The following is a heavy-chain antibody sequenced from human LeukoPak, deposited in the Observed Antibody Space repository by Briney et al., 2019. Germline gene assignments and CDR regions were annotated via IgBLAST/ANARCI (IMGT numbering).Heavy chain of an antibody. CDR1: GFTFSSYG. J-gene: IGHJ5*02. CDR2: ISGSGSST. V-gene: IGHV3-23*01. Sequence: PGGSLRLSCAASGFTFSSYGMSWVRQAPGKVLEWVSAISGSGSSTYYADSVKGRFTISRDNSKNTLDLQMNSLRAEDTAVYYCARTEYNWNDARKFDPWGQGTLVTVSS. D-gene: IGHD1-1*01. CDR3: ARTEYNWNDARKFDP.